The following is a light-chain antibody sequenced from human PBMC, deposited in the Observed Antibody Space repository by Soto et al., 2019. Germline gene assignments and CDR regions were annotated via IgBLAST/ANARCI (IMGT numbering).Light chain of an antibody. CDR3: QKYNSAPRT. CDR2: AAS. J-gene: IGKJ1*01. Sequence: DIQMTQSPSSLSASVGDRVTITCRASQGISNYLAWYQQKPGKVPKLLIYAASTLPSGVPSRFSGSGSGTDFTLTISSLQPEDVGTYDCQKYNSAPRTFGQGTKVEIK. V-gene: IGKV1-27*01. CDR1: QGISNY.